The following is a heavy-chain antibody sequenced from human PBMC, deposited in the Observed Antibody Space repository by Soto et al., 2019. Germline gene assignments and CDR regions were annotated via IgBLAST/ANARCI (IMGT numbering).Heavy chain of an antibody. CDR2: ISGSGGST. Sequence: GGSLRLSCAASGFTFSSYAMSWVRQAPGKGLEWVSAISGSGGSTYYADSVKGRFTISRDNSKNTLYLQMNSLRAEDTAVYYCAKDNSITTDYYYGMDVWGQGTTVTVSS. CDR1: GFTFSSYA. CDR3: AKDNSITTDYYYGMDV. D-gene: IGHD3-22*01. V-gene: IGHV3-23*01. J-gene: IGHJ6*02.